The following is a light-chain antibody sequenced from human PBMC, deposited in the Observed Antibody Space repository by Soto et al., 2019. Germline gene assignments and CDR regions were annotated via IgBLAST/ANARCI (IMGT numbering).Light chain of an antibody. J-gene: IGKJ3*01. V-gene: IGKV1-39*01. CDR1: QSISNY. CDR2: AAS. Sequence: DIQMTQSPSSLSASVGDRVTITCRASQSISNYLNWYQQKPGKAPKLLIYAASSLQSGVPSRFSGSGSGTDFTLTISSLQPEDFATYYCQQSYSTFPFGPGTKVDIK. CDR3: QQSYSTFP.